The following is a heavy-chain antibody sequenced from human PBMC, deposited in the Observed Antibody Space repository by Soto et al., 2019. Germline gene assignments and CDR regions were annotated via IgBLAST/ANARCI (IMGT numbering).Heavy chain of an antibody. CDR3: AKDSTRNTAMVGLDY. D-gene: IGHD5-18*01. CDR2: ISGSGGST. J-gene: IGHJ4*02. Sequence: GGSLRLSCAASGFTFSSYAMSWVRQAPGKGLEWVSAISGSGGSTYYADSVKGRFTISRDNSKNTLYLQMNSLRAEDTAVYYCAKDSTRNTAMVGLDYWGQGTLVTVPQ. CDR1: GFTFSSYA. V-gene: IGHV3-23*01.